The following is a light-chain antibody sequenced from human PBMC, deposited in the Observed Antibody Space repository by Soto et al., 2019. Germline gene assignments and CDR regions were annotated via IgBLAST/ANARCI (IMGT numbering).Light chain of an antibody. J-gene: IGKJ2*01. Sequence: EVVLTQSPATLSLSPGERATLSCRASENVRTFVDWYQQKPGQAPRLLIYGASNRATGIPARFSGSVSGTDFTLTITRLEPEDFAVYYCQQYNNWLYTFGQGTKVDIK. V-gene: IGKV3-11*01. CDR3: QQYNNWLYT. CDR1: ENVRTF. CDR2: GAS.